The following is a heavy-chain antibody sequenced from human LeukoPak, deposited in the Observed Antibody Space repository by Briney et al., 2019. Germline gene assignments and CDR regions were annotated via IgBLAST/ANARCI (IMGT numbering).Heavy chain of an antibody. J-gene: IGHJ4*02. V-gene: IGHV3-48*03. CDR3: ARTGYYSRSFDY. CDR1: GFTFSSYE. CDR2: ISSSGSTI. D-gene: IGHD1-26*01. Sequence: GGSLRLSCAASGFTFSSYEMNWVRQAPGKGLEWVSYISSSGSTIYYADSVKGRFTISRDNAKNSLYLQMNSLRAEDTAVYYCARTGYYSRSFDYWGQGTLVTVSS.